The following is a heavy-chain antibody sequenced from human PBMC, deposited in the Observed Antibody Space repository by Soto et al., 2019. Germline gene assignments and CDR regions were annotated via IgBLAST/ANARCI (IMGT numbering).Heavy chain of an antibody. V-gene: IGHV3-48*01. CDR3: ALYDYIWGSYRLVASP. J-gene: IGHJ5*02. Sequence: GGSLRLSCAASGFTFSSYSMNWVRQAPGKGLEWVSYISSSSSTIYYADSVKGRFTISRDNAKNSLYLQMNSLRAEDTAVYYCALYDYIWGSYRLVASPWGQGTLVTVFS. CDR2: ISSSSSTI. CDR1: GFTFSSYS. D-gene: IGHD3-16*02.